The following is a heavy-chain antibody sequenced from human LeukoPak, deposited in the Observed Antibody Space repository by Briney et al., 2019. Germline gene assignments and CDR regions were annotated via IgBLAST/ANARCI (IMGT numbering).Heavy chain of an antibody. V-gene: IGHV1-46*01. CDR1: GYTFTGYY. Sequence: ASVKVSCKASGYTFTGYYIHWVRQAPGQGLEWMGVINPVGGVTTYAQRFQGRVTMTRDTSTSTFDMELSSLKSEDTAVYYCARLWSYYDSSGFFEDYWGQGTLVTVSS. J-gene: IGHJ4*02. CDR2: INPVGGVT. D-gene: IGHD3-22*01. CDR3: ARLWSYYDSSGFFEDY.